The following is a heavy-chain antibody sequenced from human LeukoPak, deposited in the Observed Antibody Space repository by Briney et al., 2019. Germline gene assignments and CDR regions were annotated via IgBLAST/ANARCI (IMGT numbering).Heavy chain of an antibody. Sequence: GSSVKVSCKASGGTFSSYAISWVRQAPGQGLEWMGGIIPIFGTANYAQKFQGRVTITADKSTSTAYMELSSLRSEDTAVYYCARDLNDPGYMDVWGKGTTVTISS. CDR3: ARDLNDPGYMDV. CDR2: IIPIFGTA. CDR1: GGTFSSYA. V-gene: IGHV1-69*06. J-gene: IGHJ6*03.